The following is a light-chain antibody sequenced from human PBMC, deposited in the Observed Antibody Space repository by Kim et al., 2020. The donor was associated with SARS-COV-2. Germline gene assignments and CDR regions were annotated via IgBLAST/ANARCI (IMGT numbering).Light chain of an antibody. J-gene: IGLJ1*01. Sequence: ALGQTARITCGGNHIGSKNVHWCQQKPGQAPVVVIYRDSNRPSGIPELFSGSNSGNTATLTISRVQAGDEADYYCQVWDRSTASYVFGNGTKVTVL. CDR1: HIGSKN. CDR2: RDS. V-gene: IGLV3-9*01. CDR3: QVWDRSTASYV.